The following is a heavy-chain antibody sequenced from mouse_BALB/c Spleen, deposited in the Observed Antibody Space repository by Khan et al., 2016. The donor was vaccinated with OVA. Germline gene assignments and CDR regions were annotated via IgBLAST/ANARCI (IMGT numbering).Heavy chain of an antibody. CDR1: GYTFTSIT. CDR2: INPRGDYT. J-gene: IGHJ4*01. V-gene: IGHV1-4*01. CDR3: ARRTVGCTMDY. Sequence: VQLQQSGAELARPGASVRLSCKASGYTFTSITMHWVKQRPGQGLEWIGYINPRGDYTNYNQNFKDRATLSADKSSSTAYMQLSSLTSEDSAVYYCARRTVGCTMDYWGQGTSVTVSS. D-gene: IGHD1-1*01.